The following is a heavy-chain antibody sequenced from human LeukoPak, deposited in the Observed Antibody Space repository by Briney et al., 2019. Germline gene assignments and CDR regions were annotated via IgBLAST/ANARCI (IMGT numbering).Heavy chain of an antibody. Sequence: AGSLRLSCAASGFTLSSYAMSWVRQAPGKGLEWVSALSDSGNTYHPDSVKGRFTISRDSSKNTLFLQMNRLRPEDAAVYYCAKAPVTTCRGAYCYPFDYWGQGTLVTVSS. D-gene: IGHD2-21*01. CDR2: LSDSGNT. CDR3: AKAPVTTCRGAYCYPFDY. CDR1: GFTLSSYA. J-gene: IGHJ4*02. V-gene: IGHV3-23*01.